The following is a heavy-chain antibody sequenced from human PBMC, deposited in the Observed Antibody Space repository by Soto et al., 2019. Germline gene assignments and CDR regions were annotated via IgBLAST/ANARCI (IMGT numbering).Heavy chain of an antibody. CDR1: GGTFSSYA. CDR2: IIPIFGTA. CDR3: ASTYVEMATNWFDP. V-gene: IGHV1-69*01. J-gene: IGHJ5*02. Sequence: QVQLVQSGAEVKKPGSSVKVSCKASGGTFSSYAISWVRQAPGQGLEWMGGIIPIFGTANYAQKFQGRVTINADESTSTAYMALSSLRSEDTAVYYCASTYVEMATNWFDPWGQGTLVTVSS. D-gene: IGHD5-12*01.